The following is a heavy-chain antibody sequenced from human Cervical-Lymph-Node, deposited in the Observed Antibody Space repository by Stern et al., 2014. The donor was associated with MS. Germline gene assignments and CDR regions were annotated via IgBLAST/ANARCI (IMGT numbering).Heavy chain of an antibody. Sequence: EVQLVQSGGGLVQPGGSLRLSCAASGFTFRSYAMSLVRQAPGKGLEWVSTISGSGGSTSHADSVKGRFTISKDNSKHTLYLEMNTLRAEDTAIYYCAKDVCTSATCYSDYWGQGTLVTVSS. J-gene: IGHJ4*02. V-gene: IGHV3-23*04. CDR1: GFTFRSYA. D-gene: IGHD2-2*02. CDR2: ISGSGGST. CDR3: AKDVCTSATCYSDY.